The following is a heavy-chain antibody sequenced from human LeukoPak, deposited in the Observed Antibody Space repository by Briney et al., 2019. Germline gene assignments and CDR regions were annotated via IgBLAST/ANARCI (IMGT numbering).Heavy chain of an antibody. CDR2: IIPIFGTA. Sequence: ASVKVSCKASGGTFSSYAISLVRQAPGQGLEWMGRIIPIFGTANYAQKFQGRVTITTDESTSTAYMELSSLRSEDTAVYYCARGDSSGYYFRRAFDIWGQGTMVTVSS. CDR3: ARGDSSGYYFRRAFDI. D-gene: IGHD3-22*01. J-gene: IGHJ3*02. V-gene: IGHV1-69*05. CDR1: GGTFSSYA.